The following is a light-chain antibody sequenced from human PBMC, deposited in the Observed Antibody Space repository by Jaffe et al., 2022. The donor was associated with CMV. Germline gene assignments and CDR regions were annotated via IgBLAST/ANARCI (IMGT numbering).Light chain of an antibody. CDR2: DAS. Sequence: EIVLTQSPATLSLSPGERATLSCRASQSIDISLAWYQQKPGQAPRLLIYDASNMATGIPARFSGSGSGTDFTLTISSLEPEDFAVYYCQQRSKWPRTFGQGTKVEIK. CDR3: QQRSKWPRT. CDR1: QSIDIS. V-gene: IGKV3-11*01. J-gene: IGKJ1*01.